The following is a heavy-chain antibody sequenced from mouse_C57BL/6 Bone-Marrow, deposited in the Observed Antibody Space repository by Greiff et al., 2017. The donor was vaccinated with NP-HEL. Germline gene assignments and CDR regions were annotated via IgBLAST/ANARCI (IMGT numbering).Heavy chain of an antibody. V-gene: IGHV5-9-1*02. CDR2: ISSGGGYI. D-gene: IGHD4-1*01. Sequence: EVKLVESGAGLVKPGGSLKLSCAASGFTFSSYAMSWVRQTPEKRLEWVAYISSGGGYIYYADTLKGRFTISRDNARNTLYLQMSSLKSDDTDMYCCTRGNLGGDWDYWGQGTTLTVSS. CDR3: TRGNLGGDWDY. J-gene: IGHJ2*01. CDR1: GFTFSSYA.